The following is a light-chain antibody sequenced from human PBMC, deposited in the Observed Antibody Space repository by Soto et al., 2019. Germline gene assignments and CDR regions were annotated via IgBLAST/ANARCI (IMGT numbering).Light chain of an antibody. CDR1: HSLLCSSTNSIY. CDR2: WAS. J-gene: IGKJ4*01. CDR3: KHYYKLPLT. Sequence: DIVMTQSPDSLAVSLGERGTTNCKSSHSLLCSSTNSIYLAWYQQKPGQPPKLVIYWASTRESGVPDRFSGSGSGTDFTLTISSVQAEDVAVYYCKHYYKLPLTFGRGTKVDIK. V-gene: IGKV4-1*01.